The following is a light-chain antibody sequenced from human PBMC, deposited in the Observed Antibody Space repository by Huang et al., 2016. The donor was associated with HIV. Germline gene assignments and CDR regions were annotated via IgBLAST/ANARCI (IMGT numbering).Light chain of an antibody. J-gene: IGKJ4*01. Sequence: EIVMTQSPATLSVSPGERATLSCRASQSVRSNLAWYQQKPGQAPRLLLYDASPRATGLPARFSGSGSGTEFTLTISSLQSEDFAVYYCQQYNDWPLTFGGGTKVEIK. CDR3: QQYNDWPLT. CDR2: DAS. V-gene: IGKV3-15*01. CDR1: QSVRSN.